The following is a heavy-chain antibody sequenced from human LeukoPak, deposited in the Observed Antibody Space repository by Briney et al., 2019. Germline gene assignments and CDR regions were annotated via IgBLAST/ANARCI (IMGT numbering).Heavy chain of an antibody. Sequence: PGGSLRLSCATSGFTFSRLGMQWVRQAPAKGLEWVAVIHNDGTMGQYADSVKGRFTISKDFSRNTLHLQIHSLRDDDTAVYYCAKEGDEFRGYLDVWGKGTTVIVSS. J-gene: IGHJ6*04. CDR1: GFTFSRLG. D-gene: IGHD5-12*01. CDR3: AKEGDEFRGYLDV. CDR2: IHNDGTMG. V-gene: IGHV3-30*02.